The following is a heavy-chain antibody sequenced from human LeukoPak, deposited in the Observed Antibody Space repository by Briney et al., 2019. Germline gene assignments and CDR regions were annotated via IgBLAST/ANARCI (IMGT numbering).Heavy chain of an antibody. CDR2: INPNSGGT. D-gene: IGHD4-17*01. CDR1: GYTFTGYY. J-gene: IGHJ5*02. Sequence: ASVKVSCKASGYTFTGYYMHWVRQAPGQGLEWMGWINPNSGGTNYAQKFQGRVTMTRDTSTSTVYMELSSPRSEDTAVYYCARGTTVTTDNWFDPWGQGTLVTVSS. CDR3: ARGTTVTTDNWFDP. V-gene: IGHV1-2*02.